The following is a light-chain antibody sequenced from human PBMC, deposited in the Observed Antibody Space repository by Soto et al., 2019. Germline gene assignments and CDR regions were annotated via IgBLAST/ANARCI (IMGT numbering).Light chain of an antibody. Sequence: SSELTQPPSVSVAPGKTASISCGGNDIGSKGVHWYQQKPGQAPVLVIYSDTDLPPVITERFSGSNSANLATLTINRVEAGDEADYYCQVWDSGSAHVVFGGGTKLTVL. J-gene: IGLJ2*01. CDR2: SDT. CDR3: QVWDSGSAHVV. V-gene: IGLV3-21*01. CDR1: DIGSKG.